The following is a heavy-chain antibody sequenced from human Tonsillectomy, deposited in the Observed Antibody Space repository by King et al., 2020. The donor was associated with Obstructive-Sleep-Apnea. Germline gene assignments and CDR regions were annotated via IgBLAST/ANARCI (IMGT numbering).Heavy chain of an antibody. Sequence: VQLVQSGSELKTPGASVKVSCKASGYSFTSYAMNWVRQAPGQGLEWMGRVNTNTGNPTYAQGSTGRFVFSLDTSGSTAYLQISSLKAEENAVYYCARMVYSSSWYRFFDSWGQGTLVTVSS. CDR1: GYSFTSYA. CDR3: ARMVYSSSWYRFFDS. D-gene: IGHD6-13*01. CDR2: VNTNTGNP. V-gene: IGHV7-4-1*02. J-gene: IGHJ4*02.